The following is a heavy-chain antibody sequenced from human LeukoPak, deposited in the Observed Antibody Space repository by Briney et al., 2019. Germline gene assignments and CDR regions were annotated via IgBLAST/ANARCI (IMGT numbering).Heavy chain of an antibody. CDR2: ISSTGAYI. D-gene: IGHD6-13*01. V-gene: IGHV3-21*01. CDR1: GFIVSSSY. CDR3: ARGLAAAGTRGPY. J-gene: IGHJ4*02. Sequence: GGSLRLSCAASGFIVSSSYMSWVRQAPGRGLEWVSSISSTGAYIYYADSLKGRFTISRDNAKNSLYLQTNSLRADDTAVYYCARGLAAAGTRGPYWGQGTLVTVSS.